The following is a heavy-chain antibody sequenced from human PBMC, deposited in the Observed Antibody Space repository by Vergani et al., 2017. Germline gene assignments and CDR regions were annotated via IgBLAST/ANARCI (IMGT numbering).Heavy chain of an antibody. CDR1: GYTFTSYA. Sequence: QVQLVQSGAEVKKPGASVKVSCKASGYTFTSYAMHWVRQAPGQRLEWMGWINAGNGNTKYSQKFQGRVTITRDTSASTAYMELSSLRSEDTAVYYCARSLFYGDTMGGWFDPWGQGTLVTVSS. CDR2: INAGNGNT. CDR3: ARSLFYGDTMGGWFDP. J-gene: IGHJ5*02. V-gene: IGHV1-3*01. D-gene: IGHD4-17*01.